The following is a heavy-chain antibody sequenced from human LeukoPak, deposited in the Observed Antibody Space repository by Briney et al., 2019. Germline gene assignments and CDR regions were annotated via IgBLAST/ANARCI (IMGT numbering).Heavy chain of an antibody. CDR1: GGSISSGGYY. Sequence: SQTLSLTCTVSGGSISSGGYYWSWLRQHPGKGLEWIVYIYHSGSTYYHPSPKSRVTISVDTSKNQFSLKLSSVTAADTAVYYCARAFAGYCSGGSCYSGATKGYYYYGMDVWGQGTTVTVSS. CDR3: ARAFAGYCSGGSCYSGATKGYYYYGMDV. D-gene: IGHD2-15*01. J-gene: IGHJ6*02. CDR2: IYHSGST. V-gene: IGHV4-31*03.